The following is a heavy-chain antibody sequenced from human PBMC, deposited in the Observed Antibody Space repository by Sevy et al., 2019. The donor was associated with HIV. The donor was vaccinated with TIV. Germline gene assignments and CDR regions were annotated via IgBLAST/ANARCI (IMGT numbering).Heavy chain of an antibody. V-gene: IGHV3-33*06. D-gene: IGHD6-6*01. J-gene: IGHJ4*02. Sequence: GGSLRLSCAVSGFNFSTYGMHWVRQAPGKGLEWVAVIWDDETNKYYADSVKGRFTITRDNSANMLYLQMNFLRVNDTAMYFYAKDRQSGSSSSDYWGQGILVTVSS. CDR1: GFNFSTYG. CDR2: IWDDETNK. CDR3: AKDRQSGSSSSDY.